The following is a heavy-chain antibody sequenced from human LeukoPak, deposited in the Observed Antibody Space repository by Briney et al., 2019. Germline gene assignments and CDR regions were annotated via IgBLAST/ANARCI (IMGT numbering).Heavy chain of an antibody. CDR2: ISYDGSNK. Sequence: GGSLRLSCTASGFTFSLYSLNWVRQAPGKGLEWVAVISYDGSNKYYADSVKGRFTISRDNSKNTLYLQMNSLRAEDTAVYYCARSSYYDSSGSTDLYWGQGTLVTVSS. CDR1: GFTFSLYS. V-gene: IGHV3-30-3*01. D-gene: IGHD3-22*01. J-gene: IGHJ4*02. CDR3: ARSSYYDSSGSTDLY.